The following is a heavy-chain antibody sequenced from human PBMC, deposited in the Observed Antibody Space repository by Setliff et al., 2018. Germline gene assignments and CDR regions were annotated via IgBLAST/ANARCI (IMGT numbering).Heavy chain of an antibody. V-gene: IGHV1-18*01. CDR2: ISAYNGYI. CDR3: ARDRKEIVVKPPAASLDY. J-gene: IGHJ4*02. D-gene: IGHD2-2*01. Sequence: ASVKVSCKASGYAFGSSGISWVRQAPGQGLEWMGWISAYNGYIVYAQKFQGRVTMTTDTSMTTAHMEVRSLRSDDTAVYYCARDRKEIVVKPPAASLDYWGQGTQVTVSS. CDR1: GYAFGSSG.